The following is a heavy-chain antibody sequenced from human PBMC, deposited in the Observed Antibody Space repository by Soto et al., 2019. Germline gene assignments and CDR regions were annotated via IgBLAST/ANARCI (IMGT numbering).Heavy chain of an antibody. Sequence: GSLRLSCTASGFTFCDYAMICFRQSAVKWLEWVGFIRSKAYGGTTEYAASVKGRFTISRDDSKSIAYLQMNSLKTEDTAVYYCTRDRTYNWNFYYYYGMDVWGQGTTVTVSS. D-gene: IGHD1-7*01. CDR2: IRSKAYGGTT. V-gene: IGHV3-49*03. CDR1: GFTFCDYA. CDR3: TRDRTYNWNFYYYYGMDV. J-gene: IGHJ6*02.